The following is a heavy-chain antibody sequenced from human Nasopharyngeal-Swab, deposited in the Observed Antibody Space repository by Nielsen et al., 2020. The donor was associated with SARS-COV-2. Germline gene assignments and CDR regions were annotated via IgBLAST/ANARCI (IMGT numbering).Heavy chain of an antibody. D-gene: IGHD3-10*01. V-gene: IGHV1-46*01. CDR2: INPSGGST. J-gene: IGHJ4*02. CDR1: GYTFTSYY. Sequence: ASVKVSCKASGYTFTSYYMHWVRQAPGQGLEWMGIINPSGGSTSYAQKFQGRVTMTTDTSTSTAYMELRSLRSDDTAVYYCARDSPRPPFYYGSGSYSSVCDYWGQGTLVTVSS. CDR3: ARDSPRPPFYYGSGSYSSVCDY.